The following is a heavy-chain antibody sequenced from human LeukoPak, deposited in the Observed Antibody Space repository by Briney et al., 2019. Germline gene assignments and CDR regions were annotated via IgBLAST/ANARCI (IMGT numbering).Heavy chain of an antibody. CDR3: ARLGYGSGSYYYYYMDV. CDR2: INHSGST. J-gene: IGHJ6*03. D-gene: IGHD3-10*01. Sequence: SETLSLTCAVYGGSFSGYYWSWIRQPPGKGLEWIGEINHSGSTNYNPSRKSRVTISVDTSKNQFSLKLSSVTAADTAVYYCARLGYGSGSYYYYYMDVWGKGTTVTISS. CDR1: GGSFSGYY. V-gene: IGHV4-34*01.